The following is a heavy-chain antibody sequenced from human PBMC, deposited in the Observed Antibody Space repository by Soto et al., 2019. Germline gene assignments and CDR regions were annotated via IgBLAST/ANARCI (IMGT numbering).Heavy chain of an antibody. V-gene: IGHV1-3*04. CDR3: ARAISGYVT. CDR1: GITSTTYA. Sequence: ASVNVSCKASGITSTTYAIHWVRQVPGQGLEWMGWINTGNGNTRYSQRFLGRVSLTTDTSASTASMDLSSLTSEDTAVYYCARAISGYVTWG. J-gene: IGHJ5*01. D-gene: IGHD5-12*01. CDR2: INTGNGNT.